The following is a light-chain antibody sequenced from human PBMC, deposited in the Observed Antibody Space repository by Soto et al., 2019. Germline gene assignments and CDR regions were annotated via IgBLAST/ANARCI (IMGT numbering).Light chain of an antibody. CDR3: QEYNSYPLT. CDR2: AAS. Sequence: DVQMTQSPSSLSASVGDRVTITCRASQDINSWLAWYQQKPGNAPKSLIYAASSLQTGVPSRFSGSASGTDFTLTFSNLQPEDSATYYCQEYNSYPLTCGGGTKVEIK. CDR1: QDINSW. J-gene: IGKJ4*01. V-gene: IGKV1D-16*01.